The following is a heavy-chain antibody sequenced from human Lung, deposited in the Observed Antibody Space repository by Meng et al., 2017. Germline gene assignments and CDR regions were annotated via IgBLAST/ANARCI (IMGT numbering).Heavy chain of an antibody. CDR1: GYTFTSYY. V-gene: IGHV1-46*03. Sequence: QVQLVQSGAEVKKPGASVKVSCKASGYTFTSYYIHWVRQAPGQGLEWMGLINSSGDYTRYAQRFQGRVTMTRDTSTSTVYMELSSLRSEDTAVYFCARDARLLEAYFDYWGQGTLVTVSS. CDR2: INSSGDYT. D-gene: IGHD6-25*01. CDR3: ARDARLLEAYFDY. J-gene: IGHJ4*02.